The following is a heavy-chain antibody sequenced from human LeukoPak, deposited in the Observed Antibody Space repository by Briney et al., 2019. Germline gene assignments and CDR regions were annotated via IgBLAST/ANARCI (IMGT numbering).Heavy chain of an antibody. CDR3: ARDGYCSSTSCRHDAFDI. Sequence: PSETLSLTCTVSGGSISSYYWSWIRQPPGKGLEWIGYIYYSGSTNYNPSLKSRVTISVDTSKNQFSLKLSSVTAADTAVYYCARDGYCSSTSCRHDAFDIWGQGTMVTVSS. J-gene: IGHJ3*02. CDR1: GGSISSYY. CDR2: IYYSGST. D-gene: IGHD2-2*03. V-gene: IGHV4-59*01.